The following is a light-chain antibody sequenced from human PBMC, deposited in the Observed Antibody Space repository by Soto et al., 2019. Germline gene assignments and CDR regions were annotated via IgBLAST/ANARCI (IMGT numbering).Light chain of an antibody. V-gene: IGLV2-8*01. CDR2: EVS. Sequence: QSALTQPPSASGSPGQSVTISCTGTSSDVGGYNYVSWYQQHPGKAPKLVIYEVSKRPSGVPDRFSGSESGNTASLTVSGLQAEDEADYYCSSYAGSNNLVFGGGTKVTVL. CDR1: SSDVGGYNY. J-gene: IGLJ2*01. CDR3: SSYAGSNNLV.